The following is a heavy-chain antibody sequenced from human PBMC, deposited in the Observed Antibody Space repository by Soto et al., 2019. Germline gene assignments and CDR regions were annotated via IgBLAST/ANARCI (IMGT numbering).Heavy chain of an antibody. CDR2: IYYSGST. CDR1: GGSISSYY. CDR3: ARSLVGRHDAFDI. Sequence: SETLSLTCTVSGGSISSYYWSWIRQPPGKGLEWIGYIYYSGSTNYNPSLKSRVTISVDTSKNQFSLRLSSVTAADTAIYYCARSLVGRHDAFDIWGQGTMVTVSS. D-gene: IGHD1-26*01. V-gene: IGHV4-59*12. J-gene: IGHJ3*02.